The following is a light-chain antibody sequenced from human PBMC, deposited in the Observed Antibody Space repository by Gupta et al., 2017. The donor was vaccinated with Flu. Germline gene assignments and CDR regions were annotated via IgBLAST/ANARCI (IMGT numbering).Light chain of an antibody. CDR2: LNSDGAY. J-gene: IGLJ3*02. V-gene: IGLV4-69*01. CDR3: QTWGADFWV. CDR1: NEHSDYA. Sequence: QPVLTHSPYASASLGASVNPSCSLSNEHSDYAIAWLQQLPGKGPRYLMKLNSDGAYTSGDGIPGRFTGSSSGAERYLTISGLQSEDEGDYFCQTWGADFWVFGGGTKLTAL.